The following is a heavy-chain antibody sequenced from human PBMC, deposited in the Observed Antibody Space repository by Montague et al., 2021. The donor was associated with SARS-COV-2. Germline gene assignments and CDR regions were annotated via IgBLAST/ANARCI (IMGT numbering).Heavy chain of an antibody. CDR1: GGSFSGFQ. D-gene: IGHD3-10*01. V-gene: IGHV4-34*01. CDR3: ATSSSRSYYVGLDY. Sequence: SETLSLTCALYGGSFSGFQWSWIRQSPGKGLEWIGEINQSGSTNYNVSLTSRLTMSLDTSKNQVSLKLSSVTAADTAVYYCATSSSRSYYVGLDYWGQGTLVTVTS. CDR2: INQSGST. J-gene: IGHJ4*02.